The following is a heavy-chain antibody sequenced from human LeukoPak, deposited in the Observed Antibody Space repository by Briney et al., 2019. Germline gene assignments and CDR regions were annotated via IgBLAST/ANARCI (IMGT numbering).Heavy chain of an antibody. J-gene: IGHJ5*02. CDR3: ARAMDGWFDP. V-gene: IGHV3-48*02. CDR1: GFTFTSYS. Sequence: EGSLRLSCVVSGFTFTSYSMNWVRQAPGKGLEWVSYISIGSSTRYYADSVKGRFTISRDNAKNSLYLQMNSLRDEDTAVYYCARAMDGWFDPWGQGTLVTVSS. CDR2: ISIGSSTR. D-gene: IGHD3/OR15-3a*01.